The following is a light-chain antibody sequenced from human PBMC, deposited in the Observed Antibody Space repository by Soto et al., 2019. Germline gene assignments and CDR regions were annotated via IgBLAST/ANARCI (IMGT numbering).Light chain of an antibody. J-gene: IGKJ4*01. Sequence: EVVLTQSPGTLSLSPGERATLSCRASQSVSSSYLAWYRQKPGQAPRLLIYGASSRATGIPDRFSGSGSGTDFTLTISRLEPEDFAVHYCQQYGSSLLTFGGGTKVDIK. CDR3: QQYGSSLLT. V-gene: IGKV3-20*01. CDR2: GAS. CDR1: QSVSSSY.